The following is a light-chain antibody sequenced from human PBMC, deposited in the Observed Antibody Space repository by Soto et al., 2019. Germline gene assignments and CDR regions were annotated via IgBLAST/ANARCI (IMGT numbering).Light chain of an antibody. J-gene: IGLJ3*02. CDR1: RSDVGAYNY. V-gene: IGLV2-14*01. Sequence: QSVLTQPASVSGSPGQSIAISCTGTRSDVGAYNYVSWYQQHPGKAPKLMISEVTNRPSGVSNRFSGSKSGNTASLTISGLQAEDEANYYCSSYTITSAYWVFGGGTKLTVL. CDR2: EVT. CDR3: SSYTITSAYWV.